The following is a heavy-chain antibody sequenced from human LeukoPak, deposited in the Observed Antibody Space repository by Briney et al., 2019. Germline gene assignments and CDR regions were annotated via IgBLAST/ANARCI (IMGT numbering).Heavy chain of an antibody. J-gene: IGHJ6*02. CDR1: GFTFSSYW. D-gene: IGHD3-3*01. CDR3: ARAPLRFLGWFHYYYYGMDV. Sequence: GGSLRLSCAASGFTFSSYWMSWVRQAPGKGLEWVANIKQDGSEKYYVDSVKGRFTISRDNAKNSLYLQMNSLRAEDTAVYYCARAPLRFLGWFHYYYYGMDVWGQGTTVTVSS. CDR2: IKQDGSEK. V-gene: IGHV3-7*01.